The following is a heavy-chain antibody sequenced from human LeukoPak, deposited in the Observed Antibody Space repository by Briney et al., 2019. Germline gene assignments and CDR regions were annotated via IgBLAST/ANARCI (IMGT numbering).Heavy chain of an antibody. CDR1: GFTFSSYS. D-gene: IGHD2-15*01. J-gene: IGHJ4*02. CDR3: ASLGSGYCSGGSCSIDY. V-gene: IGHV3-21*01. CDR2: ISSSSGYI. Sequence: PGGSLRLSCAASGFTFSSYSMNWVRQAPGKGLEWVSSISSSSGYIYYADSVKGRFTISRDNAKNSLYLQMNSLRAEDTAVYYCASLGSGYCSGGSCSIDYWGQGTLVTVSS.